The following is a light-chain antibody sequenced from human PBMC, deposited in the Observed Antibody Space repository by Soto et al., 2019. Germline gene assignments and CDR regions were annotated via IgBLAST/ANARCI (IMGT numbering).Light chain of an antibody. CDR2: AAS. V-gene: IGKV1-39*01. CDR3: QQSYITLYS. Sequence: DIQMTQSPSSLSASVGDRVTINCRASQSINNHLSWYQQKPGKAPKLLINAASSLQSGVPSRFSGSGSETEFTLTISSLQPEDFATYYCQQSYITLYSFGQGTSLEIK. J-gene: IGKJ2*03. CDR1: QSINNH.